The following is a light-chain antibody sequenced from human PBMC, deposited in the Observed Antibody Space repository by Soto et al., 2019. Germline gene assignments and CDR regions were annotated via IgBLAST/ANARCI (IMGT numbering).Light chain of an antibody. CDR2: GAS. Sequence: DIQMTQSPSSLSASVGDRVTITCRASQSISSYLNWYQQKPGKAPKLLIYGASSLQSGVPSRFSGSGSGTDFTLTISTLQPEDFATYYCQQRYSIPRTFGGGTKVEIK. CDR3: QQRYSIPRT. V-gene: IGKV1-39*01. CDR1: QSISSY. J-gene: IGKJ4*01.